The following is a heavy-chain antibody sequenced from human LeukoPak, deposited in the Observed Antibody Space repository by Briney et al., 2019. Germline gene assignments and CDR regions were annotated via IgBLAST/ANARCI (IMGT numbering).Heavy chain of an antibody. J-gene: IGHJ6*03. CDR1: GGSISSSSYY. CDR3: ARHAMDYYYYYMDV. CDR2: IYYSGST. Sequence: SETLSLTCTVSGGSISSSSYYWGWIRQPPGKGLEWIGSIYYSGSTYYNPSLKSRVTISVDTSKNQFSLKLSSVTAADTAVYYCARHAMDYYYYYMDVWGQGTLVTVSS. D-gene: IGHD2-2*01. V-gene: IGHV4-39*01.